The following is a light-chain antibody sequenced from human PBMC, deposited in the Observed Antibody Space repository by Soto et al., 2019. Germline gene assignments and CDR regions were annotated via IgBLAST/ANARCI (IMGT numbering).Light chain of an antibody. Sequence: DIHMTQSPSTLSASVGDRVTITCRASQSLTRWLAWYQQKPGKAPNLLIYKTSSLESGVPSRFSGSGSGTEFTITISSLQPDDFATYYCQHCTYSSWTFGQGTKVEVK. CDR1: QSLTRW. CDR3: QHCTYSSWT. J-gene: IGKJ1*01. CDR2: KTS. V-gene: IGKV1-5*03.